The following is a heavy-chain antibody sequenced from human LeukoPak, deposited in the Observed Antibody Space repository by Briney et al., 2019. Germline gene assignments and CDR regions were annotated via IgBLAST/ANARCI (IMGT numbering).Heavy chain of an antibody. CDR1: GFTVSSNH. CDR2: IIGSGDTT. J-gene: IGHJ4*02. Sequence: GGSLRLSCAVSGFTVSSNHMSWVRQAPGKGLEWVSAIIGSGDTTYYAASVKGRLTISRDNSKNTLYLQMNSLRAEDTAVYYCAKVTGGDMITYGGLDYWGQGTLVTVSS. CDR3: AKVTGGDMITYGGLDY. D-gene: IGHD3-16*01. V-gene: IGHV3-23*01.